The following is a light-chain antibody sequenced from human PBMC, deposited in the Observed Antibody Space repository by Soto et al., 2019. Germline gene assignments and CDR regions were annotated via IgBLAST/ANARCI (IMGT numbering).Light chain of an antibody. V-gene: IGKV1-6*01. J-gene: IGKJ2*01. Sequence: AIQMTQSPYSLSASVGDRVTITCRASQGIRNDVGWYQQKPGKAPKLLIYAASYLQSGVPPRFSGSGSGTDFTLTISSLQPEDFATYYCLQDYNYPRTFGQGTKLEIK. CDR1: QGIRND. CDR2: AAS. CDR3: LQDYNYPRT.